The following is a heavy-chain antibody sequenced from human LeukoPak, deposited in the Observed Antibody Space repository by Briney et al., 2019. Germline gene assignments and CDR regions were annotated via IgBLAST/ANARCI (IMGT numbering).Heavy chain of an antibody. D-gene: IGHD3-10*01. V-gene: IGHV3-7*01. Sequence: AGGSLRLSCAASGFTFSSYWMSWVRQAPGKGLEWVANIKRDGSEKYYVDSVKGRFTISRDNAKNSLYLQMNSLRAEDTAVYYCTRDRHLLLWFGESAAWFDPWGQGTLVTVSS. CDR3: TRDRHLLLWFGESAAWFDP. J-gene: IGHJ5*02. CDR1: GFTFSSYW. CDR2: IKRDGSEK.